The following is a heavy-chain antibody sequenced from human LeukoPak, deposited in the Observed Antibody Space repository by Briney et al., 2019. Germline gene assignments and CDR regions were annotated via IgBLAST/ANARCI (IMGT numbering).Heavy chain of an antibody. Sequence: PGGALILSCAASGFTFITCAMIWFRQPPGKGLEGFSSIFPSGGEIHYAASVRGRFTISRDNSNSTLSLQMNSLRAEDTAIYYCATYRQVLLPFESWGQGPLVTVSS. V-gene: IGHV3-23*01. CDR3: ATYRQVLLPFES. D-gene: IGHD2-8*02. J-gene: IGHJ4*02. CDR1: GFTFITCA. CDR2: IFPSGGEI.